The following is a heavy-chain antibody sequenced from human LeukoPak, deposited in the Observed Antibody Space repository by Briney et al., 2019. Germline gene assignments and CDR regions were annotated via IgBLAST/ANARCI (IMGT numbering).Heavy chain of an antibody. CDR2: IIPIFGTA. Sequence: ASVKVSCKASGGTFSSYAISWVRQAPGQGLEWMGGIIPIFGTANYAQKFQGRVTITTDVSTSTAYMELSSLRSEDTAVYYCATPYVWGSWYCFDYWGQGTLVTVSS. CDR1: GGTFSSYA. CDR3: ATPYVWGSWYCFDY. V-gene: IGHV1-69*05. J-gene: IGHJ4*02. D-gene: IGHD3-16*01.